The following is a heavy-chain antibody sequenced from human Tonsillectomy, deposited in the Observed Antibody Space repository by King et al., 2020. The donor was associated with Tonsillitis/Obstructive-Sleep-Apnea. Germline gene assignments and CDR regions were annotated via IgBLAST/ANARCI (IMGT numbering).Heavy chain of an antibody. CDR2: ISAYNGNT. D-gene: IGHD2-2*01. CDR1: GYTFTSYG. J-gene: IGHJ4*02. CDR3: ARVHSYCSSTSCLDC. Sequence: VQLVESGAEVKKPGASVKVSCKASGYTFTSYGISWVRQAPGQGLEWMGWISAYNGNTNYAQKLQGRVTMTTDTSTSTAYMELRSLRSDDTAVYYCARVHSYCSSTSCLDCWGQGTLVTVSS. V-gene: IGHV1-18*01.